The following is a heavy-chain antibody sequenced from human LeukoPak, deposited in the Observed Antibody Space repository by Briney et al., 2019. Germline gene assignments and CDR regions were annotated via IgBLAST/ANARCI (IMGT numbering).Heavy chain of an antibody. J-gene: IGHJ6*02. CDR1: GFTFSSYS. V-gene: IGHV3-21*01. CDR3: ASRYCGGVCYKDYYYYGMDV. D-gene: IGHD2-21*02. Sequence: PGGSLRLSCAASGFTFSSYSMNWVRQAPGKGLEWASSISSSSSYIYYADSVKGRFTISRDNAKNSLYLQMNSLRAEDTAVYYCASRYCGGVCYKDYYYYGMDVWGQGTTVTVSS. CDR2: ISSSSSYI.